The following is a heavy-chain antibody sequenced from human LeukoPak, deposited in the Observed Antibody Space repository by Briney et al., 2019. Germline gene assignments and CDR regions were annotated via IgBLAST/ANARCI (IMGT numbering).Heavy chain of an antibody. Sequence: GGSLRLSCAASGFTFSTYWMSWVRQAPGKGLEWVANIEQDGSDKYYVDSVKGRFTISRDNAKNSLYLKMDSLRAEDTAVYYCTRDGVQHGKDCWGQGTLVTVSS. V-gene: IGHV3-7*01. CDR3: TRDGVQHGKDC. J-gene: IGHJ4*02. CDR1: GFTFSTYW. D-gene: IGHD6-13*01. CDR2: IEQDGSDK.